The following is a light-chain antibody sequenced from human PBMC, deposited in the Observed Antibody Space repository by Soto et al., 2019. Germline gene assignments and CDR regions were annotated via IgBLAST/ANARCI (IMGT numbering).Light chain of an antibody. V-gene: IGKV1-5*03. CDR1: QTISSW. CDR2: KAS. J-gene: IGKJ1*01. CDR3: QHYNSYSEA. Sequence: DILMAPSPSTLSSPFEYGITITCLASQTISSWLAWYQQKPGKAPKLLIYKASTLKSGVPSRFSGSGSGTEFTLTISSLQPDDFATYYCQHYNSYSEAFGQGTKV.